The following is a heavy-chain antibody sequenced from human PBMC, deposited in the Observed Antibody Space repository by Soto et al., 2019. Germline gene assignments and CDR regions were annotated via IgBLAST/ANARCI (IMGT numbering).Heavy chain of an antibody. CDR2: IKQDGSEK. D-gene: IGHD3-3*01. Sequence: GGSLRLSCAASGFTFSSYRMSWVRQAPGKGLERVANIKQDGSEKYYVDSVKGRFTISRDNAKNSLYLQMNSLRAEDTAVYYCARGYYDFWSGYYTGYYYYYYMDVWGKGTTVTVSS. CDR1: GFTFSSYR. CDR3: ARGYYDFWSGYYTGYYYYYYMDV. V-gene: IGHV3-7*04. J-gene: IGHJ6*03.